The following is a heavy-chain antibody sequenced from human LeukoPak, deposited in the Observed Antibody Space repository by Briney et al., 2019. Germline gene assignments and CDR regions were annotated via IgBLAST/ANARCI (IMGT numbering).Heavy chain of an antibody. Sequence: NSSETLSLTCAVYGGSFSGYYWSWIRQPPGKGLEWIGEINHSGSTNYNLSLKSRVTISIDTSKNQFSLKLSSVTAADTAVYYCARVPTVTFFDYWGQGTLVTVSS. D-gene: IGHD4-17*01. J-gene: IGHJ4*02. CDR3: ARVPTVTFFDY. V-gene: IGHV4-34*01. CDR1: GGSFSGYY. CDR2: INHSGST.